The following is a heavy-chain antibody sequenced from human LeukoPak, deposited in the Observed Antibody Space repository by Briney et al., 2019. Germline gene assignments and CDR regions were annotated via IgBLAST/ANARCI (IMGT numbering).Heavy chain of an antibody. J-gene: IGHJ4*02. CDR3: ASLNYGQVWGSPHYYFDY. V-gene: IGHV3-7*01. Sequence: GGSLRLSCAASGFSFSGYWMSWARQAPGKGLEWVANIKQDGSVTQYVDSMKGRLTISRDNAKNSLYLQVNSLRVEDTALYYCASLNYGQVWGSPHYYFDYWGRGILVTVSS. CDR2: IKQDGSVT. D-gene: IGHD3-16*01. CDR1: GFSFSGYW.